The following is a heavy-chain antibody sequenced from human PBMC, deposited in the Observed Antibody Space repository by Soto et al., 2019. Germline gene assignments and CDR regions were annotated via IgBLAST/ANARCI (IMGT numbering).Heavy chain of an antibody. CDR3: ARDRDYGANSDASDI. J-gene: IGHJ3*02. D-gene: IGHD4-17*01. Sequence: ASVKVSCKASGGTFSSYAISWVRQAPGQGLEWMGGIIPIFGTANYAQKFQGRVTITADKSTSTAYMELSSLRSEDTAVYYCARDRDYGANSDASDIWGQGTMVTVSS. V-gene: IGHV1-69*06. CDR2: IIPIFGTA. CDR1: GGTFSSYA.